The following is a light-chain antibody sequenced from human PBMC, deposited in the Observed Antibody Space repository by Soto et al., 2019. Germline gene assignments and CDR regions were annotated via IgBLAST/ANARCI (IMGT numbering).Light chain of an antibody. V-gene: IGLV2-14*01. CDR2: EVS. J-gene: IGLJ1*01. CDR3: SSYSISTAYL. CDR1: SSDVGGYDY. Sequence: QSVLTQPASVSGSPGQSITISCTGTSSDVGGYDYVSWYQLHPGKAPKLMVFEVSNRPSGVSYRFPGSKSGNTASLTISGLQAEDEADYFCSSYSISTAYLFGTGTKVTV.